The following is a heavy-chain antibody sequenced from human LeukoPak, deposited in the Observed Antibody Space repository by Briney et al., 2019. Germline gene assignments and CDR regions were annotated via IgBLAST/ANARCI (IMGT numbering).Heavy chain of an antibody. CDR1: GFSLSTSGVG. D-gene: IGHD3-22*01. J-gene: IGHJ4*02. CDR2: IYWNDDK. V-gene: IGHV2-5*01. Sequence: ESGPTLVNPTPTLTLTCTFSGFSLSTSGVGVGWIRQPPGKALEWLALIYWNDDKRYSPSLKSRLTITKDTSKNQVVLTMTNMDPVDTATYYCAHRMIYYYDSSGYYDYFDYWGQGTLVTVSS. CDR3: AHRMIYYYDSSGYYDYFDY.